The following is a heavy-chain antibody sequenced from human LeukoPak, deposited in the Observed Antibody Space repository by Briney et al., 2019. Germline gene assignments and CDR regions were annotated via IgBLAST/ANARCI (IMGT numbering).Heavy chain of an antibody. CDR2: IYYSGST. V-gene: IGHV4-59*01. D-gene: IGHD5-24*01. J-gene: IGHJ4*02. CDR1: GGSISSYY. Sequence: SETLSLTCTVSGGSISSYYWSWIRQPPGKGLEWIGNIYYSGSTTYNPSLKSRVTISVDTSKNQVSLKMSSVTAADAAVYYCARGIKVLRDGYNHLDYWGQGTLVTVSS. CDR3: ARGIKVLRDGYNHLDY.